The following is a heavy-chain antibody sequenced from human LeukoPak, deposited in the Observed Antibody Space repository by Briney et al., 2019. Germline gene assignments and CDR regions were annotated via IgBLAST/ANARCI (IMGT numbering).Heavy chain of an antibody. D-gene: IGHD3-9*01. V-gene: IGHV3-23*01. CDR1: GFTFSSYA. J-gene: IGHJ4*02. Sequence: SGRSLRLSYAPSGFTFSSYAMSWVRQPPGKGLEWASGIGASGGSTYYADSVKGRFTITRDNSKNALYLQMNSLRTEDTAVYYCAKAEGYDILTGLDYWGQGTLVTVSS. CDR2: IGASGGST. CDR3: AKAEGYDILTGLDY.